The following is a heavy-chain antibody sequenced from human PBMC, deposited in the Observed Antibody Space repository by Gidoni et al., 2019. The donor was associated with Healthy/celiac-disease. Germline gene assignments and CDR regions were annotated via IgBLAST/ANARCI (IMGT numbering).Heavy chain of an antibody. Sequence: QVQLGESGGGVVQPGRSLRLACAAAGFTFSSYGMHWVRQAPGTGLEWVAVIWYDGSNKYYADSVKGRFTISRDNSKNTLYLQMNSLRAEDTAVYYCARGPTDWGQGTLVTVSS. CDR2: IWYDGSNK. V-gene: IGHV3-33*01. J-gene: IGHJ4*02. CDR1: GFTFSSYG. CDR3: ARGPTD.